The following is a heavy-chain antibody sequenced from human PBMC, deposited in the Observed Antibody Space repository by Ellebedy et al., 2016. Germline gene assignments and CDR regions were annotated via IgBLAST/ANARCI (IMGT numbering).Heavy chain of an antibody. CDR3: ARGNHYYDSSGYHD. D-gene: IGHD3-22*01. J-gene: IGHJ4*02. V-gene: IGHV1-18*01. CDR1: GYTFTSSG. Sequence: ASVKVSCXASGYTFTSSGITWVRQAPGQGLEWMGWISTSNGDTNYAQKLQSRVTMTTDPSTSTAYMELRSLRSDDTAVYYCARGNHYYDSSGYHDWGQGTLVTVSS. CDR2: ISTSNGDT.